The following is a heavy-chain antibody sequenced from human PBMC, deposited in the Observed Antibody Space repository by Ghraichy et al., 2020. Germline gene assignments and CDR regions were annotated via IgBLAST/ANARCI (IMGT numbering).Heavy chain of an antibody. Sequence: SQTLSLTCAVSGGSISSGGYSWSWIRQPPGNGLEWIGYIYHSGSTYYNPSLKSRVTISVDRSKNQFSLKLSSVTAADTAVYYCARGRGVRYYYYMDVWGKGTTVTVSS. V-gene: IGHV4-30-2*01. D-gene: IGHD3-10*01. CDR2: IYHSGST. CDR1: GGSISSGGYS. CDR3: ARGRGVRYYYYMDV. J-gene: IGHJ6*03.